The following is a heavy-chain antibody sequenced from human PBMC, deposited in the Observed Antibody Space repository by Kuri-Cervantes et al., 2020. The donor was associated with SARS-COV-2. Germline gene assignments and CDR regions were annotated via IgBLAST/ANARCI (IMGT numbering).Heavy chain of an antibody. CDR3: AKSSGIFMIYATRAAFDH. CDR2: ISYEGSNK. J-gene: IGHJ4*02. CDR1: GFTFSSYG. D-gene: IGHD2-8*01. Sequence: GGSLRLSCAASGFTFSSYGMHWVRQAPGKGLEWVASISYEGSNKHYADSVKDRFTISRDYSRDTLYLQMNSLRAEDTAVYYCAKSSGIFMIYATRAAFDHWGQGTLVTVSS. V-gene: IGHV3-30*18.